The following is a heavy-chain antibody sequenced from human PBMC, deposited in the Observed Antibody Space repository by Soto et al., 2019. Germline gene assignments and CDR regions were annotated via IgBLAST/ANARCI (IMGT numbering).Heavy chain of an antibody. CDR1: GGSISSGGYS. J-gene: IGHJ5*02. CDR3: ARFFRAASWFDP. Sequence: SETLSLTCAVSGGSISSGGYSWSWIRQPPGKGLEWIGYIYHSGSTYHNPSLKSRVTISVDRSKNQFSLKLSSVTAADTAVYYCARFFRAASWFDPWGQGTLVTVSS. V-gene: IGHV4-30-2*01. CDR2: IYHSGST.